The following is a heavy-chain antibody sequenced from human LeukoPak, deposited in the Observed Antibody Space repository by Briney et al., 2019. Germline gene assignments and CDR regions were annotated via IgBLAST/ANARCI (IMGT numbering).Heavy chain of an antibody. CDR3: ARGSGVTLFDY. CDR2: ISSSRTHI. CDR1: GFTFRDRS. V-gene: IGHV3-21*01. Sequence: PGGSLRLSCAASGFTFRDRSMNWVRQAPGKGLEWVAAISSSRTHINYADSVKGRFTISRDNAENSLFLNMNSLRAEDTAVYYCARGSGVTLFDYWGQGTLVTVSS. D-gene: IGHD4-23*01. J-gene: IGHJ4*02.